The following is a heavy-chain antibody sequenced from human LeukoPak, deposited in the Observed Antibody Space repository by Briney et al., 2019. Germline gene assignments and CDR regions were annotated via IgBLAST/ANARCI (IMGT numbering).Heavy chain of an antibody. CDR3: ARSPGQWLVHGKAFDI. J-gene: IGHJ3*02. V-gene: IGHV4-61*02. D-gene: IGHD6-19*01. CDR2: IYTSGST. Sequence: PSQTLSLTCTVSGGSISSGSYYWSWIRQPAGKGLEWIGRIYTSGSTNYNPSLKSRVTISVDTSKNQFSLKLSSVTAADTAVYYCARSPGQWLVHGKAFDIWGQGTMVTVSS. CDR1: GGSISSGSYY.